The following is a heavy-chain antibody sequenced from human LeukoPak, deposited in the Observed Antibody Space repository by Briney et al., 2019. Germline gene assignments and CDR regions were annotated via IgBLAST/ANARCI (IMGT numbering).Heavy chain of an antibody. J-gene: IGHJ4*02. D-gene: IGHD3-22*01. CDR1: GGTFSSYA. CDR3: ARGPYDSSCNTFDY. CDR2: IIPILGLA. V-gene: IGHV1-69*04. Sequence: ASVKVSCKASGGTFSSYAISWVRQSPGQGLEWMGRIIPILGLANSAQKFQGRVTITADKSTSTAYMELSSLRSEDTAVYYCARGPYDSSCNTFDYWGQGTLVTVSS.